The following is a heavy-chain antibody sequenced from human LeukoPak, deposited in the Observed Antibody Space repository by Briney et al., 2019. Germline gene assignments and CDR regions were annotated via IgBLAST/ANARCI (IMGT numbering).Heavy chain of an antibody. Sequence: DSVKGRFTISRDNSKNTLYLQMNSLRAEDTAVYYCAKDRYYDIMGPPNAAFDIWGQGTMVTVSS. J-gene: IGHJ3*02. V-gene: IGHV3-30*02. CDR3: AKDRYYDIMGPPNAAFDI. D-gene: IGHD3-9*01.